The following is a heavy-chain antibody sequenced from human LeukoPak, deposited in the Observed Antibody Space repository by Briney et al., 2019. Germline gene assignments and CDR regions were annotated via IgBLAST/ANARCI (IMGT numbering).Heavy chain of an antibody. CDR3: ARDSKQPFDY. Sequence: GGSLRLSCAASGFTFSSYNMNWVRQAPGKGLEWVSYISSSSSTIYYADSVKGRFTISRDNAKNSLYLQMNSLRAEDTAVYYCARDSKQPFDYWGQGTLVTVPS. CDR2: ISSSSSTI. J-gene: IGHJ4*02. V-gene: IGHV3-48*01. CDR1: GFTFSSYN. D-gene: IGHD6-13*01.